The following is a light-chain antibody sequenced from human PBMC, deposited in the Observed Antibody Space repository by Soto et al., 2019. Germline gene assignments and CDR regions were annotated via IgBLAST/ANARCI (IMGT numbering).Light chain of an antibody. V-gene: IGLV2-14*01. CDR3: SSYTSSSAPYV. J-gene: IGLJ1*01. Sequence: QSALTQPASVSGSPGQSITISCTGTSSDVGGYNYVSWYQQHPGKAPELVIYEVSNRPSGVSDRFSGSKSGNTASLIIFGLQAEDEADYYCSSYTSSSAPYVFGTGTKVTVL. CDR1: SSDVGGYNY. CDR2: EVS.